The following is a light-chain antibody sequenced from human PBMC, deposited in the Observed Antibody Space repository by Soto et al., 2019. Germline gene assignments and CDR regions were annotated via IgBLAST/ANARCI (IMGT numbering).Light chain of an antibody. Sequence: SYELTQPPSVSVSPGQTARITCSGDKLGDKYACWYQQKPGQSPVVVIYQDRKRPSGIPERFSGSNSGNTATLTISGTQALDEADYYCQAWDSSIVVFGGGTKLTVL. CDR2: QDR. J-gene: IGLJ2*01. CDR3: QAWDSSIVV. V-gene: IGLV3-1*01. CDR1: KLGDKY.